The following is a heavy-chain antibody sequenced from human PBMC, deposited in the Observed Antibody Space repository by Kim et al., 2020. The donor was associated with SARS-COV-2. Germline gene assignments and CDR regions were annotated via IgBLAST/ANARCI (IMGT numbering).Heavy chain of an antibody. CDR2: ISWNSGSI. V-gene: IGHV3-9*01. CDR3: AKGSYSGYAQVYGGAFDY. J-gene: IGHJ4*02. D-gene: IGHD5-12*01. CDR1: GFTFDDYA. Sequence: GGSLRLSCAASGFTFDDYAMHWVRQAPGKGLEWVSGISWNSGSIGYADSVKGRFTISRDNAKNSLYLQMNSLRAEDTALYYCAKGSYSGYAQVYGGAFDYWGQGTLVTVSS.